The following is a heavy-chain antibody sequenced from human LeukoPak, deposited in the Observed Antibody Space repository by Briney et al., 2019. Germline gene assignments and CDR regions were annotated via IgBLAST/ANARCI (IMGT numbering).Heavy chain of an antibody. V-gene: IGHV3-21*01. CDR1: GFTFSSYS. CDR3: ARAFGGDYGRGPFDY. J-gene: IGHJ4*02. D-gene: IGHD2-21*02. Sequence: PGGSLRLSCAASGFTFSSYSMNWVRQAPGEGLEWVSSISSSSSYIYYADAVKGRFTISRDNAKNSLYLQMNSLRAEDTAVYYCARAFGGDYGRGPFDYWGQGTLVTVSS. CDR2: ISSSSSYI.